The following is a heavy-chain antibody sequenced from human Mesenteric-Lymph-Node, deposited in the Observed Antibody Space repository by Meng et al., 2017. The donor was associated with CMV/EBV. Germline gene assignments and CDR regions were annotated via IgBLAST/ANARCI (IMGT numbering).Heavy chain of an antibody. J-gene: IGHJ4*02. V-gene: IGHV1-2*02. CDR2: INPNSGGT. CDR1: RYTFTKYF. CDR3: ARDRDDHPIY. Sequence: ASVKVSCKASRYTFTKYFTQWVRQGPGQGLEWMGWINPNSGGTNYAQKFQGRVTMTRDTSISTAYMELSSLRSDDTGVYYCARDRDDHPIYWGQGTLVTVSS. D-gene: IGHD3-16*01.